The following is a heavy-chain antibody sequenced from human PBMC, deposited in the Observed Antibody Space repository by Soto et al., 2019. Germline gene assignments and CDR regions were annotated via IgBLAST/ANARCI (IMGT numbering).Heavy chain of an antibody. CDR1: GGTFSSYA. J-gene: IGHJ4*02. Sequence: SVKVSCKASGGTFSSYAISWVRQAPGQGLEWMGGIIPIFGTANYAQKFQGRVTITADESTSTAYMELSSLRSEDTAVYYCARGGYFDSSNYLAYWGLGTLVTVSS. CDR2: IIPIFGTA. V-gene: IGHV1-69*13. CDR3: ARGGYFDSSNYLAY. D-gene: IGHD3-22*01.